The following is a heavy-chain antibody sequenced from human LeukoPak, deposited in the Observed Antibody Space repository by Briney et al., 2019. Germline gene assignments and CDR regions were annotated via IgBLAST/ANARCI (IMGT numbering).Heavy chain of an antibody. V-gene: IGHV3-74*01. J-gene: IGHJ4*02. CDR2: INSDGSRT. Sequence: GGSLRLSCAASGFTFSSYWMHWVRQAPGKGLVWVSRINSDGSRTTYADSVTGRFTISRDNSKNTLSLQMNRLRAEDTAVYYCARDPQRDLTGTTNFDYWGQGTLVTVSS. CDR1: GFTFSSYW. D-gene: IGHD1-7*01. CDR3: ARDPQRDLTGTTNFDY.